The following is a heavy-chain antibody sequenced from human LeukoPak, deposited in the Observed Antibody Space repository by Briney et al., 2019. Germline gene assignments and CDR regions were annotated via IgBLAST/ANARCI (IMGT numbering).Heavy chain of an antibody. D-gene: IGHD3-9*01. CDR3: AREGVYYVILTGWNYNWFDP. Sequence: ASVKVSYKASGYTFTGCYMHWVRQAPGQGLEWMGWINPNSGGTNYAQKFQGRVTMTRDTSISTAYMELSRLRSDDTAVYYCAREGVYYVILTGWNYNWFDPWGQGTLVTVSS. J-gene: IGHJ5*02. CDR1: GYTFTGCY. CDR2: INPNSGGT. V-gene: IGHV1-2*02.